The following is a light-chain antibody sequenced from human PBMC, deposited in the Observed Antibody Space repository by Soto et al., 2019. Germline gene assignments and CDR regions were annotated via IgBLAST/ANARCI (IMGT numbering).Light chain of an antibody. CDR2: EVT. V-gene: IGLV2-23*02. Sequence: XSALTQPASVSGSPGQSIXISCTGTSSDIGKYNLVSWYQQNPGKAPKLIIYEVTERPSGVSSRFSGSKSDNTASLTISGLQAEDEADYHCSSYALTXPVIFGGGTKVTVL. CDR1: SSDIGKYNL. CDR3: SSYALTXPVI. J-gene: IGLJ2*01.